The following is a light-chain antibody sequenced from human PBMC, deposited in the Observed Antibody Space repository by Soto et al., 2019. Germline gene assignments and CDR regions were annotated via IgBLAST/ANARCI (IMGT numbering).Light chain of an antibody. CDR1: QSVSSN. Sequence: EIVMTQSPATLSVSPGERATLSCRASQSVSSNLAWYQQKPGQAPRLLIYGASTRATGIPARFSGSGSGTEFTLTISSLQSEDFAVYYCQQYNNSLRTFGQGTKEEIK. CDR2: GAS. CDR3: QQYNNSLRT. V-gene: IGKV3-15*01. J-gene: IGKJ1*01.